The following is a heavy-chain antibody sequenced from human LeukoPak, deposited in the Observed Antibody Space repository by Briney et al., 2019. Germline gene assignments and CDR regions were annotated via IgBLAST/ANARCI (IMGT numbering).Heavy chain of an antibody. V-gene: IGHV3-7*01. CDR3: ARSAAMVTTVYNY. Sequence: AGGSLRLSCAASGFTFSSYWMSWARQAPGKGLEWVANIKQDGSEKYYVDSVKGRFTISRDNAKNSLYLQMNSLRAEDTAVYYCARSAAMVTTVYNYWGQGTLVTVSS. D-gene: IGHD5-18*01. CDR2: IKQDGSEK. J-gene: IGHJ4*02. CDR1: GFTFSSYW.